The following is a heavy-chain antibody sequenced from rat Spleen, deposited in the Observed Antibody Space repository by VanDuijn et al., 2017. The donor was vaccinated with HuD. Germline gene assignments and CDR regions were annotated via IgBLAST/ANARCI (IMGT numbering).Heavy chain of an antibody. V-gene: IGHV2-43*01. CDR3: ARPNQLGGYWFFDF. J-gene: IGHJ1*01. CDR2: LWAGGGT. CDR1: GFSLSTYH. Sequence: QVQLKESGPGLVQPSQTLSLTCTVSGFSLSTYHVSWVRQPPGKSPVWMGTLWAGGGTDYHWTVRSRLRISRDTSKSQVFLEMNSLQPEDTGTYYCARPNQLGGYWFFDFWGPGTMVTVSS. D-gene: IGHD5-1*01.